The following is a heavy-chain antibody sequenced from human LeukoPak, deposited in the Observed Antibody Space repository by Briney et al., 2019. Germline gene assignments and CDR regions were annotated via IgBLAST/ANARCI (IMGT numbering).Heavy chain of an antibody. D-gene: IGHD5-12*01. CDR1: GFTFSSYS. CDR3: ARGHLVATIPHY. J-gene: IGHJ4*02. V-gene: IGHV3-21*01. Sequence: PGGSLRLPCAASGFTFSSYSMNWVRQAPGKGLEWVSSISSSSSYIYYADSVKGRFTISRDNAKNSLYLQMNSLRAEDTAVYYCARGHLVATIPHYWGQGTLVTVSS. CDR2: ISSSSSYI.